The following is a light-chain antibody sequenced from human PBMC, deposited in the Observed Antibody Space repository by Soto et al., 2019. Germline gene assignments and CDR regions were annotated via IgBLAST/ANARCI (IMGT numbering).Light chain of an antibody. CDR1: SSDVGGYNY. J-gene: IGLJ2*01. Sequence: QSALTQPASVSGSPGQSITISCTGTSSDVGGYNYVSWYQQHPGKAPKLMIFEVNNRPSGVSNRFSGSKSGITASLTISGLQADHEADYYCSSYTSSSTLVFGGGTKLTVL. CDR3: SSYTSSSTLV. CDR2: EVN. V-gene: IGLV2-14*01.